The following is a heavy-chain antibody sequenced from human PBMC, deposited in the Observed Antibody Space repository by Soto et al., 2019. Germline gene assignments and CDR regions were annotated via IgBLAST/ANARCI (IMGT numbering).Heavy chain of an antibody. D-gene: IGHD3-3*01. V-gene: IGHV4-34*01. CDR2: INHSGST. Sequence: SETLSLTCAVYGGSFSGYYCSWIRQPPGKGLEWIGEINHSGSTNYNPSLKSRVTISVDTSKNQFSLKLSSVTAADTAVYYCARLSGPGRFDPWGQGTLVTVSS. CDR1: GGSFSGYY. CDR3: ARLSGPGRFDP. J-gene: IGHJ5*02.